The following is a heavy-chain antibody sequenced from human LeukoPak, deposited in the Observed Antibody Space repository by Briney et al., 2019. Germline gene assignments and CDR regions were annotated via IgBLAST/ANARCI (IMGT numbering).Heavy chain of an antibody. CDR1: GYTFTGYY. V-gene: IGHV1-2*02. Sequence: VASVKVSCKASGYTFTGYYMHWVRQAPGQGLEWTGWINPDSGGTNYAQKFQGRVTMTRDTSISTAYMELSRLRSDDTAVYYCARLNSDSSGHNWFDPWGQGTLVTVSS. J-gene: IGHJ5*02. CDR3: ARLNSDSSGHNWFDP. CDR2: INPDSGGT. D-gene: IGHD3-22*01.